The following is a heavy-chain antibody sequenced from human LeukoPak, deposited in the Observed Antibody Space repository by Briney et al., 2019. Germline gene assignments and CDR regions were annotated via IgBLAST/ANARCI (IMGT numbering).Heavy chain of an antibody. CDR2: IYYSGST. Sequence: SETLSLTCTVSGGSISSYYWSWIRQPPGKGLEWIGYIYYSGSTNYNPSLKSRVTISVDTSKNQFSLKLSSVTAADTAVYYCARSGYSYGYDYYGADVWGQGTTVTVSS. D-gene: IGHD5-18*01. CDR3: ARSGYSYGYDYYGADV. CDR1: GGSISSYY. V-gene: IGHV4-59*01. J-gene: IGHJ6*02.